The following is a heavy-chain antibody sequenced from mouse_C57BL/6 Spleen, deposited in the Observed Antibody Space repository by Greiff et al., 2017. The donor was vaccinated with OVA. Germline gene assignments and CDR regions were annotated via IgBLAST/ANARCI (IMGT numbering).Heavy chain of an antibody. CDR1: GYTFTSYW. CDR3: AIAYYSNYGYFDV. V-gene: IGHV1-74*01. Sequence: VQLQQPGAELVKPGASVKVSCKASGYTFTSYWMHWVKQRPGQGLEWIGRIHPSDSDPNYNHKFKGKATLTVEKSSSTAYMQLSSRTSEDSAVYYCAIAYYSNYGYFDVWGTGTTVTVSS. D-gene: IGHD2-5*01. CDR2: IHPSDSDP. J-gene: IGHJ1*03.